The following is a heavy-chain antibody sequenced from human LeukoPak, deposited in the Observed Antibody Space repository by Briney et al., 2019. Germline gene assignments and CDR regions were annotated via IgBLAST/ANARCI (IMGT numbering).Heavy chain of an antibody. Sequence: GESLKISCKGSGYSFTSYWIGWVRQMPGKGLEWMGIIYPGDSDTRYSPSFQGQVTISADKSISTAYLQWSSLKASDTAMYYCARLGPITDCSSTSCYEYYFDYWGQGTLVTVSS. CDR2: IYPGDSDT. D-gene: IGHD2-2*01. V-gene: IGHV5-51*01. CDR3: ARLGPITDCSSTSCYEYYFDY. J-gene: IGHJ4*02. CDR1: GYSFTSYW.